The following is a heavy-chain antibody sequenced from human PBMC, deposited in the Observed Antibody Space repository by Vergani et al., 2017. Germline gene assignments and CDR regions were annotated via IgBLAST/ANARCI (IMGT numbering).Heavy chain of an antibody. J-gene: IGHJ4*02. CDR1: GFTFSNAW. CDR3: TTDQVAAADPFDY. V-gene: IGHV3-15*01. Sequence: EVQLVESGGGLVKPGGSLRLSCAASGFTFSNAWMSWVRQAPGKGLEWVGRIKSKTDGGTTDYAAPVKGRFTISRDDSKNTLYLQMNSLKNEDTAVYYCTTDQVAAADPFDYWGQGTLVTVSS. CDR2: IKSKTDGGTT. D-gene: IGHD6-13*01.